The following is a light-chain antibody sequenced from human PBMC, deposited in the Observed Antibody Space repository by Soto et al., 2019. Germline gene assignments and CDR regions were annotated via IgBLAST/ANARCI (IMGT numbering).Light chain of an antibody. CDR2: KAC. V-gene: IGKV1-5*03. J-gene: IGKJ1*01. CDR3: QQYNSFPT. CDR1: QSISSW. Sequence: DIQMTQSPSTLSASVGDRVTITCRASQSISSWLAWYQQKPGKATKLLIYKACSLESGVPSRFSGSGSGTEFTLTISTLQPDDFATYYCQQYNSFPTFGQGTKVEIK.